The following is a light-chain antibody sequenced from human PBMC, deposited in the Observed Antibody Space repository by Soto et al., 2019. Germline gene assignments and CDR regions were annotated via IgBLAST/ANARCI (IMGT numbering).Light chain of an antibody. Sequence: IVMTQSPATLSVAPGERVTFSCRASQGISRKVAWYQHKPGQAPRLLISGASTGATGIPARFSGSGSGTELTLTISSLQSEDCEIYYCQQYHTWPITFGGGTKVEIK. V-gene: IGKV3-15*01. CDR3: QQYHTWPIT. J-gene: IGKJ4*01. CDR1: QGISRK. CDR2: GAS.